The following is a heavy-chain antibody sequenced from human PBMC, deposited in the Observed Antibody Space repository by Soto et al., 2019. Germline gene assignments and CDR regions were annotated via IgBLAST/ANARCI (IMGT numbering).Heavy chain of an antibody. CDR3: CRDSSRVVGVPRVVGDNWLDP. D-gene: IGHD2-2*01. CDR2: ISGSSDNI. Sequence: ALRLSCAASGFTFSDYFMSWIRQAPGKGLEWVSFISGSSDNIKYADSVKGRFTISRDNAKNSLYLQMNSLRAEDPAVYYCCRDSSRVVGVPRVVGDNWLDPWGQGTLVTVSS. V-gene: IGHV3-11*06. CDR1: GFTFSDYF. J-gene: IGHJ5*02.